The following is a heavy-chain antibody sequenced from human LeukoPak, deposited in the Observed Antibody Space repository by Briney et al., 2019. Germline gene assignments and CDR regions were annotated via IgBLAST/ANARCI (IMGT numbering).Heavy chain of an antibody. CDR3: ARDPLPYTPFDY. CDR2: IYYSGST. CDR1: GGSISSSSYY. V-gene: IGHV4-39*07. Sequence: SETLSLTCTVTGGSISSSSYYWGWIRQPPGKGLEWIGSIYYSGSTYYNPSLKSRVTISVDTSKNQFSLKLSSVTAADTAVYYCARDPLPYTPFDYWGQGTLVTVSS. J-gene: IGHJ4*02. D-gene: IGHD2-2*02.